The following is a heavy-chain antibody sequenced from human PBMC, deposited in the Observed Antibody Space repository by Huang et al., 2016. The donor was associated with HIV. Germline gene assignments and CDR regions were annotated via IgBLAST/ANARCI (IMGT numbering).Heavy chain of an antibody. CDR3: ARQVDGFRSHFDF. CDR1: GYGFSSYW. V-gene: IGHV5-51*01. D-gene: IGHD5-18*01. Sequence: EVLLVQSGAELKEPGESLKISCKASGYGFSSYWIGWVRQKPGEGLEWVGISYPRDAETKDSPAFDGQVTISADKSTRTAYLQWESLKAPDTAIYFCARQVDGFRSHFDFWGQGTLVSVSS. J-gene: IGHJ4*02. CDR2: SYPRDAET.